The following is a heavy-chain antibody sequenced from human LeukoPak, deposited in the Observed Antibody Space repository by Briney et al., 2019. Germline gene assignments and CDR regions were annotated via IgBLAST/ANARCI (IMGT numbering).Heavy chain of an antibody. CDR2: INPSTGST. Sequence: ASVKVSCKASGYTFTSYYIFWVRQAPGQGLEWMGIINPSTGSTSYAQKFQGRVSMTRDMSTSTVYMELSSLRSEDTAVYYCARRSSGWYGRDGFDYWGQGTLVTVSS. J-gene: IGHJ4*02. CDR1: GYTFTSYY. V-gene: IGHV1-46*01. CDR3: ARRSSGWYGRDGFDY. D-gene: IGHD6-19*01.